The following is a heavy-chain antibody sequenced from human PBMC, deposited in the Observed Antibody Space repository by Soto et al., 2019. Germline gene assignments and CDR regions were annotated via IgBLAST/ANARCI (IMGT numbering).Heavy chain of an antibody. CDR2: IYHSGST. D-gene: IGHD2-2*01. CDR1: GGSISSSNW. Sequence: SETLSLTCAVSGGSISSSNWWCWVRQPPGRGLEWMGEIYHSGSTNYNPSLKSRVTVPVDKSKNQFSLKLSSVTAADTAVHYCARVYCSSTSCQYYFDYWGQGTLVTVSS. V-gene: IGHV4-4*02. J-gene: IGHJ4*02. CDR3: ARVYCSSTSCQYYFDY.